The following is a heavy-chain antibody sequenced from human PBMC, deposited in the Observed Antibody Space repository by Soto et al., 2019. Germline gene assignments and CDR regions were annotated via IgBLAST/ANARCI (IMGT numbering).Heavy chain of an antibody. CDR1: GGSISSSSYY. V-gene: IGHV4-39*01. CDR3: ARLYCSSTSCYVVRPRAGWFDP. Sequence: SETLSLTCTVSGGSISSSSYYWGWIRQPPGKGLEWIGSIYYSGSTYYNPSLKSRVTISVDTSKNQFSLKLSSVTAADTAVYYCARLYCSSTSCYVVRPRAGWFDPWGQGTLVTVSS. J-gene: IGHJ5*02. D-gene: IGHD2-2*01. CDR2: IYYSGST.